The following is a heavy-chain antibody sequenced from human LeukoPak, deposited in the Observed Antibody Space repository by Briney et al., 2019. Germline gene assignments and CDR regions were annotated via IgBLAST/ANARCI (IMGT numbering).Heavy chain of an antibody. CDR2: IYYSGST. CDR1: GGSISSSSYY. Sequence: SETLSLTCTVSGGSISSSSYYWGWIRQPPGKGLEWIGSIYYSGSTYYNPSLKSRVTISVDTSKNQFSLKLSSVTAADTAVYYCARDRPTGVNWYFDLWGRGTLVTVSS. J-gene: IGHJ2*01. D-gene: IGHD7-27*01. CDR3: ARDRPTGVNWYFDL. V-gene: IGHV4-39*07.